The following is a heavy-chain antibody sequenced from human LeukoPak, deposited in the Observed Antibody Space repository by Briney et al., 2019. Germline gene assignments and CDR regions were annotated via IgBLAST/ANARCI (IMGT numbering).Heavy chain of an antibody. CDR3: AKLSSSGWSYYYYYMDV. Sequence: GGXLRLSCAASGFTFDDYAMHWVGQAPGKGLEGVSLISGDGGSTYYADSVKGRFTITRDNSKNSLYLQMNSLRTEDTALYYCAKLSSSGWSYYYYYMDVWGKGTTVTVSS. CDR1: GFTFDDYA. CDR2: ISGDGGST. J-gene: IGHJ6*03. V-gene: IGHV3-43*02. D-gene: IGHD6-19*01.